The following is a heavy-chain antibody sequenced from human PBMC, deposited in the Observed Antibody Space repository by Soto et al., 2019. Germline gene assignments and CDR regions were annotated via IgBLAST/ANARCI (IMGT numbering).Heavy chain of an antibody. CDR1: GGSFSGYY. V-gene: IGHV4-34*01. Sequence: PSETLSLTCTVYGGSFSGYYWSWIRQSPGKGLEWIGETNHSGSTNYNPSLKSRVTISVDTSKNQFSLKLSSVTAAGTAVFYCARVGWGGSGIVYYFDYWGQGTLVTVSS. CDR2: TNHSGST. J-gene: IGHJ4*02. D-gene: IGHD3-10*01. CDR3: ARVGWGGSGIVYYFDY.